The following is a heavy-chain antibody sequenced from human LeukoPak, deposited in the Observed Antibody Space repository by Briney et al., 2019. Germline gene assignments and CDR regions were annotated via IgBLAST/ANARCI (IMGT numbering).Heavy chain of an antibody. Sequence: GGSLRLSCAASGFTVSSNYMSWVRQAPGKGLEWVSVIYSGGSTYYADSVKGRFTISRDNSKNTLYLQMNSLRAEDTAVYYCARDPLYYYDSSGYPYYYGMDVWGQGTTVTVSS. V-gene: IGHV3-53*01. CDR2: IYSGGST. D-gene: IGHD3-22*01. J-gene: IGHJ6*02. CDR3: ARDPLYYYDSSGYPYYYGMDV. CDR1: GFTVSSNY.